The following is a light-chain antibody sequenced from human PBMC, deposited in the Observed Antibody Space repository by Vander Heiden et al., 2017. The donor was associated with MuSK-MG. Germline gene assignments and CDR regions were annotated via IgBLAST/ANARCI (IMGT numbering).Light chain of an antibody. CDR2: DAS. V-gene: IGKV3-20*01. CDR3: QQNDSSRPLT. J-gene: IGKJ4*01. Sequence: EIVLTQSPGTLSLSPGERATLSCRASQSVSSNYLAWYQQKPGQAPRLLIYDASSRATGIPDRFSGSGSGTDFTLTISRREPEDFAVYYCQQNDSSRPLTFGGGTKVEIK. CDR1: QSVSSNY.